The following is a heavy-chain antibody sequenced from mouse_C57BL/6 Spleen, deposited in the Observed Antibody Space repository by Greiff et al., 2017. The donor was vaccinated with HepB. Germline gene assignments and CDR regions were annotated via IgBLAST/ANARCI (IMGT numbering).Heavy chain of an antibody. V-gene: IGHV14-2*01. D-gene: IGHD1-1*01. CDR2: IDPEDGET. Sequence: EVQLQESGAELVKPGASVKLSCTASGFNITDYYMHWVKQRTEQGLEWIGRIDPEDGETKYAPKFQGKATLTADTSSNTAYLQLSSLTSEDTAVYYWARAYYYGSSLDYWGQGTTLTVSA. J-gene: IGHJ2*01. CDR1: GFNITDYY. CDR3: ARAYYYGSSLDY.